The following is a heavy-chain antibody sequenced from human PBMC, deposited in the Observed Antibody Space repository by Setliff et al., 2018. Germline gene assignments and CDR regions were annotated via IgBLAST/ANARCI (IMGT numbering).Heavy chain of an antibody. V-gene: IGHV1-18*01. Sequence: GASVKVSCKASGYIFTSYGISWVRQAPGQGLEWMGWISSDNGKTNYAQKLQGRVTMPTDTSTSTAYMELRSLGSDDTAVYYCARDVDYQEYQETSGRDAFDFWGRGTMVTVSS. CDR3: ARDVDYQEYQETSGRDAFDF. CDR2: ISSDNGKT. J-gene: IGHJ3*01. D-gene: IGHD5-12*01. CDR1: GYIFTSYG.